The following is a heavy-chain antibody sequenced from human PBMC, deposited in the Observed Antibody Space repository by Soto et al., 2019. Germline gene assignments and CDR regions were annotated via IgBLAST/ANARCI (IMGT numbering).Heavy chain of an antibody. CDR1: GFMFRSYA. D-gene: IGHD6-13*01. CDR2: IWYDGSTK. J-gene: IGHJ4*02. Sequence: LRLSCAASGFMFRSYAMHWVRQAPGKGLEWVAGIWYDGSTKYYGDSVKGRYSISRDNSKNMLDLQMNSLRAEDTAVYYCARVASSSSWHIPHFDQWGQGTLVTVSS. V-gene: IGHV3-33*08. CDR3: ARVASSSSWHIPHFDQ.